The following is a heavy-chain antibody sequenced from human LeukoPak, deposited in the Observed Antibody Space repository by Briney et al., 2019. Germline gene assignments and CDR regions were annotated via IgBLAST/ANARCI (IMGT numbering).Heavy chain of an antibody. V-gene: IGHV1-2*06. CDR2: INPNSGGT. J-gene: IGHJ6*02. CDR3: ARDDVTIFGVVIIREYGMDV. CDR1: GYTFTGYY. Sequence: ASVMVSCKASGYTFTGYYMHWVRQAPGQGLEWMGRINPNSGGTNYAQKFQGRVTMTRDTSTSTVYMELSSLRSEDTAVYYCARDDVTIFGVVIIREYGMDVWGQGTTVTVSS. D-gene: IGHD3-3*01.